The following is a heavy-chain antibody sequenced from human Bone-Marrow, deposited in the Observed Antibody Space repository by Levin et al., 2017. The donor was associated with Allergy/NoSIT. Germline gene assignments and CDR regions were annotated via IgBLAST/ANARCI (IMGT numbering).Heavy chain of an antibody. D-gene: IGHD3-10*01. CDR1: GVAISNYY. J-gene: IGHJ5*02. V-gene: IGHV4-59*01. CDR2: IHGSGDT. CDR3: SRVVRGAITLNWFDP. Sequence: SETLSLTCDVSGVAISNYYWTWIRQPPGKGLEWIGYIHGSGDTNYNPSLRRRVTIAVDTSKNQFSLLLTSVTAADTAVYYWSRVVRGAITLNWFDPWGQGSLVTVSS.